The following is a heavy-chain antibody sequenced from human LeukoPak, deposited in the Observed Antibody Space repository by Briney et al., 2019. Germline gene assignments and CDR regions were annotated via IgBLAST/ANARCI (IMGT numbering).Heavy chain of an antibody. V-gene: IGHV3-15*01. D-gene: IGHD2-8*01. CDR2: IKSKTDGGTT. J-gene: IGHJ4*02. Sequence: GGSLRLSCAASGFSLGSYGMHWVRQAPGKGLEWVGRIKSKTDGGTTDYAAPVKGRFTISRDDSKNTLYLQMNSLKTEDTAVYYCTTDSVYCTNGVCYRANYWGQGTLVTVSS. CDR1: GFSLGSYG. CDR3: TTDSVYCTNGVCYRANY.